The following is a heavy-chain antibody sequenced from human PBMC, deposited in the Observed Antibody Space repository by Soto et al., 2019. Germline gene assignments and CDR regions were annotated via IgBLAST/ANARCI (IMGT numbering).Heavy chain of an antibody. CDR3: ARSGYSYGYLDY. J-gene: IGHJ4*02. Sequence: SETLSLTCTVSGGSISSGGYSWSWIRQPPGKDLEWIGYIYHSGSSYYNPSLKSRVTISVDRSKNQFSLKLSSLTAADTAVYYCARSGYSYGYLDYWGQGTLVTVSS. CDR2: IYHSGSS. D-gene: IGHD5-18*01. CDR1: GGSISSGGYS. V-gene: IGHV4-30-2*01.